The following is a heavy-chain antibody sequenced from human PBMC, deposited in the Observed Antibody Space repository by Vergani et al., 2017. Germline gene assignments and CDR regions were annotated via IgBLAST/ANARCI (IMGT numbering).Heavy chain of an antibody. V-gene: IGHV3-9*01. CDR2: INWNSDSI. Sequence: EAYLVQSGGGLVTPGGSLRLSCAASGFTFDDYAMHWVRQAPGKGLEWVSGINWNSDSIAYADSVKGRFTISRDNAKNSLYLQMNSLRADDTALYYCVKDIASSGNYWYFDLWGRGTLVTVSA. D-gene: IGHD6-13*01. J-gene: IGHJ2*01. CDR1: GFTFDDYA. CDR3: VKDIASSGNYWYFDL.